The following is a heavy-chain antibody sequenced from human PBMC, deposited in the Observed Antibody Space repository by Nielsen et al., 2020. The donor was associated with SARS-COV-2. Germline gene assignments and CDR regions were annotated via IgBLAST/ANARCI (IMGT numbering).Heavy chain of an antibody. CDR2: IYYSGST. D-gene: IGHD3-22*01. J-gene: IGHJ4*02. CDR1: RCSIIIFGYY. Sequence: SATLSLTFTFSRCSIIIFGYYWSWLRQHPGKGLEWIGYIYYSGSTYYNPSLKSRVTISVDTSKNQFSLKLSSVTAADTAVYYCARVTVVVITGPHFDYWGQGTLVTVSS. V-gene: IGHV4-31*03. CDR3: ARVTVVVITGPHFDY.